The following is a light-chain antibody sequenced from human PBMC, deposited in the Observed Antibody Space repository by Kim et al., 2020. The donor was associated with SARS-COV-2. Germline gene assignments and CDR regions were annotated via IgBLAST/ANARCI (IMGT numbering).Light chain of an antibody. CDR1: QGISNY. CDR3: QKYRSAPLT. J-gene: IGKJ4*01. V-gene: IGKV1-27*01. Sequence: DIQMTQSPSSLSASVGDRVTITCRASQGISNYLAWYKQKPGKIPKVLIYAASTLKSGVPSRFSGSGSGTEFTLTITNLQPEDVATYYCQKYRSAPLTFGGGTKVDIK. CDR2: AAS.